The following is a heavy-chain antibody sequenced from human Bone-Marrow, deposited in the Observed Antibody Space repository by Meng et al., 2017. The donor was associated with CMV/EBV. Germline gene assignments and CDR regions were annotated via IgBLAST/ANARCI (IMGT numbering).Heavy chain of an antibody. J-gene: IGHJ4*02. CDR1: GFIFSNYN. Sequence: GESLKISCAASGFIFSNYNMHWVRQAPGKGLEWVSLIVSGGSNIYYADSVKGRFTISRDNSKNTLYLQMNSLRAEDTSVYYCTRDSFPRYGSSPSGYWGQGKLVTVSS. CDR3: TRDSFPRYGSSPSGY. D-gene: IGHD6-13*01. CDR2: IVSGGSNI. V-gene: IGHV3-30*02.